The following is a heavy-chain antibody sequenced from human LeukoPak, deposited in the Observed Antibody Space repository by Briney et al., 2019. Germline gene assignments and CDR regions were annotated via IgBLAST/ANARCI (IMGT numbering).Heavy chain of an antibody. Sequence: PSETLSLTCAVYGGSFSGYYWSWIRQPPGKGLEWIGYIYHSGSTYYNPSLKSRVTISVDRSKNQFSLKLSSVTAADTAVYYCARVGYYQYYFDYWGQGTLVTVSS. V-gene: IGHV4-30-2*01. CDR3: ARVGYYQYYFDY. D-gene: IGHD3-22*01. CDR2: IYHSGST. CDR1: GGSFSGYY. J-gene: IGHJ4*02.